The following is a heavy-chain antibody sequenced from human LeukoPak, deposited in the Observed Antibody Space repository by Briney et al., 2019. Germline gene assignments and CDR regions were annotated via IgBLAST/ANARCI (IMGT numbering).Heavy chain of an antibody. Sequence: GGSLRLSCAASGFTFSSYAMSWVRQAPGKGLEWVSAISGSGGSTYYADSVKGRFTISRDNAKNTLYLQMHSLTAEDTGVFYCARIGRSRYDNTPEQPNTYDYWGQGTLVTVSS. CDR2: ISGSGGST. CDR3: ARIGRSRYDNTPEQPNTYDY. CDR1: GFTFSSYA. J-gene: IGHJ4*02. D-gene: IGHD1/OR15-1a*01. V-gene: IGHV3-23*01.